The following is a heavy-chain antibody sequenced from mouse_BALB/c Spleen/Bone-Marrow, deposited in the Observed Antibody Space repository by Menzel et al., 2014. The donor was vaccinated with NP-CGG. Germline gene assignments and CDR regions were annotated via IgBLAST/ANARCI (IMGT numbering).Heavy chain of an antibody. CDR1: GFTFSYYG. CDR2: ISSGGSYT. D-gene: IGHD3-1*01. CDR3: ARDSSGYFDN. Sequence: DVMLVESGGGLVKPGGSLKLSCAASGFTFSYYGMSWVRQSPEKRLEWVAEISSGGSYTYYPDTVTGRFTISRDNAKNTLYLEMSSLRSEDTAMYYCARDSSGYFDNWGQGTTLTVPS. J-gene: IGHJ2*01. V-gene: IGHV5-9-4*01.